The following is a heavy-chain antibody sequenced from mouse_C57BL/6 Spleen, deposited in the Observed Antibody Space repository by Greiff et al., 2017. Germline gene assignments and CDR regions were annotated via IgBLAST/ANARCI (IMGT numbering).Heavy chain of an antibody. V-gene: IGHV1-18*01. CDR3: ARQGNWAQGFAY. CDR1: GYTFTDYN. J-gene: IGHJ3*01. D-gene: IGHD3-2*02. CDR2: INPNNGGT. Sequence: VQLQQSGPELVKPGASVKIPCKASGYTFTDYNMDWVKQSHGKSLEWIGDINPNNGGTIYNQKFKGKATLTVDKSSSTAYMELRSLTSEDTAVYYCARQGNWAQGFAYWGQGTLVTVSA.